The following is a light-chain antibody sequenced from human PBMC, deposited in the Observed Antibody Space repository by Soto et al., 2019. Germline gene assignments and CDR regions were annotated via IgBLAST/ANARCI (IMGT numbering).Light chain of an antibody. CDR2: GAF. Sequence: EIVLTQSPGTLSLSPGERATLSCRASQSVSSSYLAWYQQKPGQAPRLLIYGAFSRATGIPDRFSGSGSETDFTLTISRLEPEDFEVYYCQQYGSSPFGQGTKVEIK. CDR3: QQYGSSP. CDR1: QSVSSSY. V-gene: IGKV3-20*01. J-gene: IGKJ1*01.